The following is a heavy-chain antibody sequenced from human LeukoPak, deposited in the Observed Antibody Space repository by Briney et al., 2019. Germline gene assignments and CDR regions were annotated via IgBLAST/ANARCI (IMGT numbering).Heavy chain of an antibody. Sequence: GGSLRLSCAASGFTFSSYAMSWVRQAPGKGLEGVSATSGSGGSTYYADSVKGRFTISRGNSKTTLFLQMTSLRAADTAVYYCAKSATDYWGQGTLVTVSS. D-gene: IGHD1-26*01. CDR2: TSGSGGST. V-gene: IGHV3-23*01. CDR3: AKSATDY. CDR1: GFTFSSYA. J-gene: IGHJ4*02.